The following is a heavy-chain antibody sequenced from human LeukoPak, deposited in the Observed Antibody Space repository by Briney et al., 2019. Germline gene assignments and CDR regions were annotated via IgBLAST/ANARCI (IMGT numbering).Heavy chain of an antibody. D-gene: IGHD3-9*01. CDR1: GYTFTSYA. CDR3: ARDLLTGDYFDY. V-gene: IGHV1-3*01. J-gene: IGHJ4*02. Sequence: ASVKVSCKASGYTFTSYAMHWVRQAPGQRLEWMGWINAGNGNTKYSQKSQGRVTITRDTSASTAYMELSSLRSEDTAVYYCARDLLTGDYFDYWGQGTLVTVSS. CDR2: INAGNGNT.